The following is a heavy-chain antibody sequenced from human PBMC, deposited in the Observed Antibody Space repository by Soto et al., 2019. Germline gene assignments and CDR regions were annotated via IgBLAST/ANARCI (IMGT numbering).Heavy chain of an antibody. CDR1: GYTFTAYY. CDR2: INPKFGDT. Sequence: QVQLVQSGAEVKEPGDSVRVSCEASGYTFTAYYIHWVRQAHGQGLEWMGWINPKFGDTTYAQDFQGRLTLTRDMSISTVYMDLSRLTSDDTARYYCARNMDYYYGPGSGNGHGVWGQGTTVNVFS. CDR3: ARNMDYYYGPGSGNGHGV. V-gene: IGHV1-2*02. D-gene: IGHD3-10*01. J-gene: IGHJ6*02.